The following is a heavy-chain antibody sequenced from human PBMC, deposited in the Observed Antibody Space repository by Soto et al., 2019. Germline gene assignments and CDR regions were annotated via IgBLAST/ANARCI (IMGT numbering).Heavy chain of an antibody. CDR2: ISYDGSDR. CDR1: GFTFSDYG. D-gene: IGHD2-15*01. J-gene: IGHJ4*02. V-gene: IGHV3-30*03. CDR3: ARSTYCNGGSCYPQY. Sequence: GGSLRLSCEVPGFTFSDYGFHWVRQAPGKGLEWVAMISYDGSDRYYRDSVQGRFTISRDDSKNTVFLQMNSLRTEDTAMYYCARSTYCNGGSCYPQYWGPGTLVTVSS.